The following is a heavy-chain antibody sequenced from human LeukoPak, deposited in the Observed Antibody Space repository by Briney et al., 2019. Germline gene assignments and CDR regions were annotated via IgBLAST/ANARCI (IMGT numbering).Heavy chain of an antibody. V-gene: IGHV3-30*02. CDR2: IRYDGSNK. D-gene: IGHD6-19*01. CDR3: AKDHSIAVAGHFDY. J-gene: IGHJ4*02. Sequence: GGSLRLSCAASGFFFSNYAMTWVRQAPGKGLEWVAFIRYDGSNKYYADSVRGRFTISRDNSKNTLYLQMNSLRAEDTAVYYCAKDHSIAVAGHFDYWGQGTLVTVSS. CDR1: GFFFSNYA.